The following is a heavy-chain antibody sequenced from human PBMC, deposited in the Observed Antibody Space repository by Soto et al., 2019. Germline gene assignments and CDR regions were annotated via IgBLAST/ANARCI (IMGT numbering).Heavy chain of an antibody. CDR1: GYSFTSYV. V-gene: IGHV1-3*01. CDR2: INAGNGNT. D-gene: IGHD2-2*01. J-gene: IGHJ6*02. Sequence: ASVKASCKASGYSFTSYVIYWVRQAPGQRLEWMGWINAGNGNTKSSQKFQARVTITSDTSASTAYMELSSLRSEDTAVYFCARGVENIVVVLDVFGYYGMDVWGQGTTVTVSS. CDR3: ARGVENIVVVLDVFGYYGMDV.